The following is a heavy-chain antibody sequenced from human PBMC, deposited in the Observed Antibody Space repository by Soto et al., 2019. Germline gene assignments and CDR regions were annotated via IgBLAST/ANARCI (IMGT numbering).Heavy chain of an antibody. D-gene: IGHD6-13*01. Sequence: SVKVSCKASGYTFASYGISWGRQAPGQGLEWMGWISAYNGNTNYAQKLQGRVTMTTDTSTSTAYMELRSLRSDDTAVYYCARDAAAGPDAFDIWGQGTMVTVSS. CDR3: ARDAAAGPDAFDI. J-gene: IGHJ3*02. CDR2: ISAYNGNT. CDR1: GYTFASYG. V-gene: IGHV1-18*01.